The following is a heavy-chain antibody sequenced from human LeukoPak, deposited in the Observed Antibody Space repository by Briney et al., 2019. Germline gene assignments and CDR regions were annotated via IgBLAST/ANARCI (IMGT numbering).Heavy chain of an antibody. Sequence: GGSLRLSCAASGFTFSSYWMSWVRQAPGKGLEWVANIKQDGSEKYYVDSVKGRFTISRDNAKNSLYLQMNSLRAEDTAVYYCARSSAYYDFWSGYLSQIYYGTDVWGQGTTVTVSS. CDR2: IKQDGSEK. J-gene: IGHJ6*02. CDR3: ARSSAYYDFWSGYLSQIYYGTDV. D-gene: IGHD3-3*01. CDR1: GFTFSSYW. V-gene: IGHV3-7*01.